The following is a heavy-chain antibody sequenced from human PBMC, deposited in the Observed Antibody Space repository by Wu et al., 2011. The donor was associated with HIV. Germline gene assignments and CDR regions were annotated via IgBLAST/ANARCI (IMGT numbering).Heavy chain of an antibody. D-gene: IGHD1-7*01. CDR2: IIPILGAV. V-gene: IGHV1-69*15. Sequence: QVQLVQSGAEVKKPGSSVKVSCKTSGGTFSSSAISWVRQAPGQGLEWMGRIIPILGAVNYAQKFQGRVTIIADESTGTAYMDLGSLRSEDTAVYYCARDRDNWNYYFDYWGQGTLVTVSS. CDR1: GGTFSSSA. J-gene: IGHJ4*02. CDR3: ARDRDNWNYYFDY.